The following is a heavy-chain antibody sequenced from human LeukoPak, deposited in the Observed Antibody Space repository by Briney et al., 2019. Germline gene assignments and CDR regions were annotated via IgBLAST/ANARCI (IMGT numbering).Heavy chain of an antibody. CDR1: GFTFRSYG. CDR2: ISYDGSNK. Sequence: GGSLRLSCEASGFTFRSYGMHWVRQAPGKGLEWVAVISYDGSNKYYADSVKGRFSISRDNSKNTLYLQMDSLRGEDTAVYYCAKDFRIGYSAHFDYWGQGALVTVSS. D-gene: IGHD2-21*01. V-gene: IGHV3-30*18. CDR3: AKDFRIGYSAHFDY. J-gene: IGHJ4*02.